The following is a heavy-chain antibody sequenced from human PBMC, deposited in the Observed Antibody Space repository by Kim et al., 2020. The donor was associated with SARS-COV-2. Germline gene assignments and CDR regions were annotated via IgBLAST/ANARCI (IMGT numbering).Heavy chain of an antibody. CDR3: ALHSSSWSYHWFHP. V-gene: IGHV4-39*01. J-gene: IGHJ5*02. Sequence: SETLSLTCTVSGGSISSSSYYWGWIRQPPGKGLEWIGSIYYSGSTYYNPSLKSRVTISVDTSKNQFSLKLSSVTAADTAVYYCALHSSSWSYHWFHPWGQGTLVTVPS. CDR1: GGSISSSSYY. CDR2: IYYSGST. D-gene: IGHD6-13*01.